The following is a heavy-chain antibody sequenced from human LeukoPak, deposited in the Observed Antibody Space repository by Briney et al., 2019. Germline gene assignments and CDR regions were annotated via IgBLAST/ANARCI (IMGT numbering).Heavy chain of an antibody. CDR1: GYTFTSYA. CDR2: IIPIFGTA. D-gene: IGHD3-22*01. J-gene: IGHJ6*03. Sequence: ASVKVSCKASGYTFTSYAISWVRRAPGQGLEWMGGIIPIFGTANYAQKFQGRVTITADESTSTAYMELSSLRSEDTAVYYCARDRGITMIVVRRDYYYMDVWGKGTTVIVSS. CDR3: ARDRGITMIVVRRDYYYMDV. V-gene: IGHV1-69*13.